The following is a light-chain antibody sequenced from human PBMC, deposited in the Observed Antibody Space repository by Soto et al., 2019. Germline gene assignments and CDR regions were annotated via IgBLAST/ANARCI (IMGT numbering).Light chain of an antibody. Sequence: IQMTQSPSSLSSSFGDRITITCRASQGVRGDVGWYQQKPGKAPKLLIYSASTLQSGVSSRFSGSGSGTDFTLTIIGLLPEDYATYYCLQESTYPLTCGGGTKVDSK. V-gene: IGKV1-6*01. J-gene: IGKJ4*01. CDR2: SAS. CDR3: LQESTYPLT. CDR1: QGVRGD.